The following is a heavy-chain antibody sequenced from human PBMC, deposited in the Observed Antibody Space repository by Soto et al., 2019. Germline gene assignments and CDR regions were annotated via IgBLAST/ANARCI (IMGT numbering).Heavy chain of an antibody. CDR2: ISAYNGNT. CDR3: ARDHGGGITFE. J-gene: IGHJ4*02. D-gene: IGHD3-16*01. Sequence: QVQLVQSGAEVKKPGASVKVSCKASGYTFTSYGINWVRQALGQGLEWMGRISAYNGNTNYAQKLQGRVTMTTDTAASTGYMELRSLRSDDTAVYHCARDHGGGITFEWGQETLVTVSS. CDR1: GYTFTSYG. V-gene: IGHV1-18*01.